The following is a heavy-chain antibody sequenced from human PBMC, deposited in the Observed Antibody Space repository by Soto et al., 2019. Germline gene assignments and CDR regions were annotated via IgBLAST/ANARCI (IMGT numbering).Heavy chain of an antibody. J-gene: IGHJ4*02. CDR3: ARESEDLTSNFNY. CDR2: ISSTTNYI. Sequence: PGGSLRLSCAASGFTFTRYSMNWVRQAPGKGLEWVSSISSTTNYIYYADSMKGRFTVSRDNAKNSVYLEMNSLSAEDTAVYYCARESEDLTSNFNYWGQGTLVTVSS. CDR1: GFTFTRYS. V-gene: IGHV3-21*01.